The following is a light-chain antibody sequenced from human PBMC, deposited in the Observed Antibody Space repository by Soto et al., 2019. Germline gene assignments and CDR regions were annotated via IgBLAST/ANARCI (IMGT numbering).Light chain of an antibody. CDR2: GAS. J-gene: IGKJ1*01. Sequence: QCCSGGESRSRWCRVSQNVRTFLDWYQQKPGQAPRLLIYGASNRATGIPARFSVSASGTEYTLSICSLELQDYPLFYCQQDRARPLGTLGQGTKVDIK. V-gene: IGKV3-11*01. CDR1: QNVRTF. CDR3: QQDRARPLGT.